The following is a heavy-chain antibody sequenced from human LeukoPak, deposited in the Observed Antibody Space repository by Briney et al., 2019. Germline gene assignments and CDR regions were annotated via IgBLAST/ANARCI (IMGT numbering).Heavy chain of an antibody. D-gene: IGHD4-17*01. V-gene: IGHV4-39*01. CDR3: ARQDGDPPYYYYYMDV. CDR1: GGSISSYY. CDR2: IYYSGST. J-gene: IGHJ6*03. Sequence: SETLSLTCTVSGGSISSYYWGWIRQPPGKGLEWIGSIYYSGSTYYNPSLKSRVTISVDTSKNQFSLKLSSVTAADTAVYYCARQDGDPPYYYYYMDVWGKGTTVTVSS.